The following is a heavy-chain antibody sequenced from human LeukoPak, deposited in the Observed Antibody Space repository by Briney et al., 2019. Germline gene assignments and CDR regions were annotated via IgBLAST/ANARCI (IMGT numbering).Heavy chain of an antibody. CDR3: ARAGGYNSVLDY. V-gene: IGHV4-38-2*02. J-gene: IGHJ4*02. CDR2: IYHTGST. D-gene: IGHD5-24*01. Sequence: SETLSLTCTVSGYSIGSPFYWGWIRQPPGKGLECIGNIYHTGSTYYNPSLQSRVTISVDTSKNQFSLKLSSVTAADTAVYYCARAGGYNSVLDYWGQGTLVTVSS. CDR1: GYSIGSPFY.